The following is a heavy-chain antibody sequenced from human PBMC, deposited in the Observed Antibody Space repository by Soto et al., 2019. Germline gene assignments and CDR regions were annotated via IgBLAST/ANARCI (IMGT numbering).Heavy chain of an antibody. Sequence: QVQLVQTGAEVKKPGSSVKVSCKASGGTFSSYAISWVRQAPGQGLEWMGGIIPIFGTANYAQKFQGRVTITADESTSTAYMELSSLRSEDTVVYYCARDRSYYDSSGYYLFDYWGQGTLVTVSS. V-gene: IGHV1-69*01. CDR2: IIPIFGTA. CDR1: GGTFSSYA. D-gene: IGHD3-22*01. CDR3: ARDRSYYDSSGYYLFDY. J-gene: IGHJ4*02.